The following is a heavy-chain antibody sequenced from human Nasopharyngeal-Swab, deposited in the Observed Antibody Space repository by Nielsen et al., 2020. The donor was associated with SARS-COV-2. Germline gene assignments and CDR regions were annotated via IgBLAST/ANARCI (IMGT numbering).Heavy chain of an antibody. J-gene: IGHJ4*02. CDR2: ISSSGDYI. CDR3: ARDTPAMFAY. V-gene: IGHV3-21*01. CDR1: GFTFNIYT. Sequence: GESLKISCAASGFTFNIYTMNWVRQAPGKGLEWVSAISSSGDYIYHAASVKGRFTISRDNAKDSLYLQMNSLRADDTAVYYCARDTPAMFAYWGQGTLVTVSS.